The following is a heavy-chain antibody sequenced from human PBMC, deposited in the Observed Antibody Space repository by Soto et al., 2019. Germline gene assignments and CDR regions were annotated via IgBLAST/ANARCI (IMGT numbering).Heavy chain of an antibody. CDR3: VRDQDYDIFTGYSQSDS. CDR1: GFTFSSYG. Sequence: GGSLRLSCAASGFTFSSYGMHWVRQAPGKGLEWVAVIWYDGSNKYYADSVKGRFTISRDNSKNTLYLQMDSLRAEDTAVYYCVRDQDYDIFTGYSQSDSWGQGTPVTVSS. D-gene: IGHD3-9*01. J-gene: IGHJ5*01. CDR2: IWYDGSNK. V-gene: IGHV3-33*01.